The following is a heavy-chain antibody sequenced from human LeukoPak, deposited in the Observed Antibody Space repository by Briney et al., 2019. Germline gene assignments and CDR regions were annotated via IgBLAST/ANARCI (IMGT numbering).Heavy chain of an antibody. CDR3: ARGVNMYCSSTSCLGYYYYGMDV. Sequence: EASVKVSCKASGYTFTSYYMHWVRQAPGQGLEWMGIINPSGGSTSYAQKFQGRVTMTRDTSTSTVYMELSSLRSEDTAVYYCARGVNMYCSSTSCLGYYYYGMDVWGQGTTVTVSS. J-gene: IGHJ6*02. V-gene: IGHV1-46*01. CDR1: GYTFTSYY. D-gene: IGHD2-2*01. CDR2: INPSGGST.